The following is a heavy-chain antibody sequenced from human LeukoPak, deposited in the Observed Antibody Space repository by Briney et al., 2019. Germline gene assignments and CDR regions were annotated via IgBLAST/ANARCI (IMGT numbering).Heavy chain of an antibody. V-gene: IGHV3-48*03. CDR3: ARKTDSGGQGDY. J-gene: IGHJ4*02. Sequence: GGSLRLSCAASGFTFSSYEMNWVRQAPGKGLEWVSYISSSGSTIYYADSVKGRFTISRDNAKNTLYLQMNSLRAEDTAVYYCARKTDSGGQGDYWGPGTLVTVSS. D-gene: IGHD3-22*01. CDR1: GFTFSSYE. CDR2: ISSSGSTI.